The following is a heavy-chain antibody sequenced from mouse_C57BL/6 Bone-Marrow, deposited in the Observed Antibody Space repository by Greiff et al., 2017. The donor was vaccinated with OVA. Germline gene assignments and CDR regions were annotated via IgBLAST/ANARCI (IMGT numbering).Heavy chain of an antibody. CDR3: AREGEYYGSSEFAY. CDR1: GYTFTSYG. Sequence: QVQLQQSGAELARPGASVKLSCKASGYTFTSYGISWVKQRTGQGLEWIGEFYPRSGNTYYNEKFKGKATLTADKSSSTAYMELRSLTSEDSAVYFCAREGEYYGSSEFAYWGQGTLVTVSA. J-gene: IGHJ3*01. CDR2: FYPRSGNT. V-gene: IGHV1-81*01. D-gene: IGHD1-1*01.